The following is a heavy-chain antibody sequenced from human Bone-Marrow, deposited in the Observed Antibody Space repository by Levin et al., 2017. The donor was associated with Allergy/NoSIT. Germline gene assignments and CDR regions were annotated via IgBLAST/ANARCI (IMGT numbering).Heavy chain of an antibody. Sequence: GGSLRLSCAASGFTFSSYGMHWVRQAPGKGLEWVAVIWYDGSNKYYADSVKGRFTISRDNSKNTLYLQMNSLRAEDTAVYYCARKSALTIFGTKRYYYYGMDVWGQGTTVTVSS. D-gene: IGHD3-3*01. CDR3: ARKSALTIFGTKRYYYYGMDV. J-gene: IGHJ6*02. CDR2: IWYDGSNK. V-gene: IGHV3-33*01. CDR1: GFTFSSYG.